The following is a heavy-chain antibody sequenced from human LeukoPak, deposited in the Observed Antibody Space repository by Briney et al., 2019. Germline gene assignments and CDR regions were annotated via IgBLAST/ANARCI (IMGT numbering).Heavy chain of an antibody. CDR2: IIPIFGTA. V-gene: IGHV1-69*13. Sequence: ASVKVSCKASGGTFSSYAISWVRQAPGQGLEWMGGIIPIFGTANYAQKFQDRVTITADESTSTAYMELSSLRSEDTAVYYCATVRPDSSSWYYHFDYWGQGTLVTVSS. D-gene: IGHD6-13*01. J-gene: IGHJ4*02. CDR1: GGTFSSYA. CDR3: ATVRPDSSSWYYHFDY.